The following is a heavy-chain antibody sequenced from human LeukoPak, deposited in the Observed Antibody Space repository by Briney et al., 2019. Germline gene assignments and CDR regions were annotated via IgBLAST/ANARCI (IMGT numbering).Heavy chain of an antibody. CDR3: ARSGTSEVFGY. J-gene: IGHJ4*02. CDR2: IKQDGSEK. V-gene: IGHV3-7*05. D-gene: IGHD1-26*01. CDR1: GFTFSSYW. Sequence: PGGSLRLSCAASGFTFSSYWMSWVRQAPGKGLEWVANIKQDGSEKFYVDSVKGRFTISRDNAKNSLYLQMNSLRAEDTAVYYCARSGTSEVFGYWGQGTLVTVSS.